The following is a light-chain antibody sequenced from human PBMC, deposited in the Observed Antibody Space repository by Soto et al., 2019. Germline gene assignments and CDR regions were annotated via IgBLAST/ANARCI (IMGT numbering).Light chain of an antibody. CDR1: QSVSSH. J-gene: IGKJ5*01. V-gene: IGKV3-11*01. Sequence: EIVLTQSPATLSLSPGEGATVSCRASQSVSSHLAWYQQKRGQAPRLLIYDASSRVSGIPARFSGRGSGTDFTLTISYLEPEDVAIYYCQQGGNWHLTFGQGTRLEIK. CDR2: DAS. CDR3: QQGGNWHLT.